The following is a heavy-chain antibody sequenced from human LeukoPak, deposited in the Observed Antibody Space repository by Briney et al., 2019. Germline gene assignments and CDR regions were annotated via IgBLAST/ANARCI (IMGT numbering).Heavy chain of an antibody. CDR1: GGTFSSYA. V-gene: IGHV1-69*13. D-gene: IGHD6-13*01. CDR3: ARGASYSSSWYPPPY. CDR2: IIPIFGTA. Sequence: AASVKVSCKASGGTFSSYAISWVRQAPGQGLEWMGGIIPIFGTANYAQKFQGRVTITADESTSTAYMELSSLRSEDTAVYYCARGASYSSSWYPPPYWGQGTLVTVSS. J-gene: IGHJ4*02.